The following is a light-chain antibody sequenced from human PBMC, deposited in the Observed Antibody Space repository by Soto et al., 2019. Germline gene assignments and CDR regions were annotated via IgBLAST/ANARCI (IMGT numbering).Light chain of an antibody. V-gene: IGKV1-27*01. CDR2: AAS. Sequence: DLHMTQSPSSLSAYVGDTVTITCRASQDISNFLAWYQQKPGKVPKLLIYAASTLQSGVPSRFSGSGSGTDFTLTISSLQPEDVATYYCQKCKIAPFTFGGGSKVDI. CDR3: QKCKIAPFT. J-gene: IGKJ4*01. CDR1: QDISNF.